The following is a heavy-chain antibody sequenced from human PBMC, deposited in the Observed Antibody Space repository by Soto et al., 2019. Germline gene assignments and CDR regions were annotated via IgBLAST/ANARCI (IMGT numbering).Heavy chain of an antibody. CDR2: ISAYNGNT. J-gene: IGHJ5*02. Sequence: ASVKVSCKASGYTFTSYGISWVRQAPGQGLEWMGWISAYNGNTNYAQKLQGRVTMTTDTSTSTAYMELRSLRSDDTAVYYCARDRGTYCGGDCYSRWFDPWGQGTPVTVSS. CDR1: GYTFTSYG. CDR3: ARDRGTYCGGDCYSRWFDP. V-gene: IGHV1-18*01. D-gene: IGHD2-21*02.